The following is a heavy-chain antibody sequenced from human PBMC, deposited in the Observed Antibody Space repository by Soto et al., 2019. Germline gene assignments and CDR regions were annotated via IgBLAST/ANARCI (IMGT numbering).Heavy chain of an antibody. J-gene: IGHJ6*03. D-gene: IGHD3-3*01. CDR2: INHSGST. CDR1: GGSFSGYY. Sequence: SETLSLTCAAYGGSFSGYYWSWIRQPPGKGLEWIGEINHSGSTNYNPSLKSRVTISVDTSKNQFSLKLSSVTAADTAVYYCARGFFRPDYYYYYYMDVWGKGTTVTVSS. V-gene: IGHV4-34*01. CDR3: ARGFFRPDYYYYYYMDV.